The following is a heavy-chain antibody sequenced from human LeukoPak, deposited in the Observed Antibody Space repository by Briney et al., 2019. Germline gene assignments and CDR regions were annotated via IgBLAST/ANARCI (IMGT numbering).Heavy chain of an antibody. CDR3: ARDMGLLWFGELLTDY. Sequence: GASVKVSYKASGYTFTDYYMHWVRQAPGQGLEWMGWINPNSGGTNYAQKFQGRVTMTRDTSISTAYMELSRLRSDDTAVYYCARDMGLLWFGELLTDYWGQGTLVTVSS. CDR1: GYTFTDYY. V-gene: IGHV1-2*02. J-gene: IGHJ4*02. D-gene: IGHD3-10*01. CDR2: INPNSGGT.